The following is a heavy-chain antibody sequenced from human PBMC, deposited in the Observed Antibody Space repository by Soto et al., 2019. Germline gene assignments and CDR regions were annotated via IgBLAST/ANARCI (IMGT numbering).Heavy chain of an antibody. CDR1: GGTFSSYA. D-gene: IGHD3-22*01. J-gene: IGHJ4*02. CDR2: IIPIFGTA. V-gene: IGHV1-69*01. CDR3: AREGASGSHIGY. Sequence: QVQLVQSGAEVKNPGSSVKVSCKASGGTFSSYAISWVRQAPGQGLEWMGGIIPIFGTANYAQKFQGRVTITADESTRTAYMELSSLRSEDTAVYYCAREGASGSHIGYWGQGTLVTVSS.